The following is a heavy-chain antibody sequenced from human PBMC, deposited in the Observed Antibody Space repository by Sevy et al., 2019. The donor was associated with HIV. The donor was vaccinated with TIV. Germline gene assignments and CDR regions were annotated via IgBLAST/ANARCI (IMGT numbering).Heavy chain of an antibody. D-gene: IGHD3-3*01. CDR3: ARSKAATIFGEFQH. V-gene: IGHV3-74*01. J-gene: IGHJ1*01. CDR2: INSDGSTT. Sequence: GGSLRLSCAASGFTFSTYWMHWVRQAPGKGLEWVSHINSDGSTTKYADSVQGRFTISRDNAENTLYLQMNSLRPEDTAVYYCARSKAATIFGEFQHWGQGRLVSVSS. CDR1: GFTFSTYW.